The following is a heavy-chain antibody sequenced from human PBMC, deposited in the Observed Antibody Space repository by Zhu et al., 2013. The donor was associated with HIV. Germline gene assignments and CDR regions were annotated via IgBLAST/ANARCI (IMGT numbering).Heavy chain of an antibody. CDR3: ARNWV. D-gene: IGHD3-16*01. V-gene: IGHV1-69*01. CDR2: SLPIFGTT. CDR1: GGTFSSYE. Sequence: QVQLVQSGAEVKKPGSSVKVSCKASGGTFSSYEFSWVRQAPGQGLEWMGGSLPIFGTTNYAQKFQGRVTITADDSTSTAYMEVSSLRPEDTAVYYCARNWVWGQGTQVTVSS. J-gene: IGHJ4*02.